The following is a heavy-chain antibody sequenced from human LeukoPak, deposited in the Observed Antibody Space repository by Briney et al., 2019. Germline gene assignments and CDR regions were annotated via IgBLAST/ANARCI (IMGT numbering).Heavy chain of an antibody. CDR3: ARDWRDSSWSGNYYYMDV. CDR2: ISAYNGNT. Sequence: ASVKVSCKASGYTFTSYGISWVRQAPGQGLEWMGWISAYNGNTNYAQKLQGRVTMTTDTSTSTAYMELRSLRSDDTAVYYCARDWRDSSWSGNYYYMDVWGKGTTVTVSS. D-gene: IGHD6-13*01. J-gene: IGHJ6*03. V-gene: IGHV1-18*01. CDR1: GYTFTSYG.